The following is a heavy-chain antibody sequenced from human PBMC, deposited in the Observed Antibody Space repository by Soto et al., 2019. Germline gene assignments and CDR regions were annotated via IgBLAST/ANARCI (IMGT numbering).Heavy chain of an antibody. CDR2: IAYTGIT. J-gene: IGHJ4*02. D-gene: IGHD5-12*01. Sequence: QVQLQESGPGLLKPSETLSLTCSVSGGPIRSYYLSWVRQAPGKGLEWIAYIAYTGITGYNPSLRSRVTISGDTSQNLCARKMTSVTAADTAVYYCAREGFSGYEALDYWGQGILVTVSS. CDR1: GGPIRSYY. V-gene: IGHV4-59*01. CDR3: AREGFSGYEALDY.